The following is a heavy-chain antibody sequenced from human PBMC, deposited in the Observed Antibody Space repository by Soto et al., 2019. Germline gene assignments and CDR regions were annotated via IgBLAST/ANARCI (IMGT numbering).Heavy chain of an antibody. CDR3: ARDDHCSGGSCYFAFDI. J-gene: IGHJ3*02. V-gene: IGHV3-33*01. CDR2: IWYDGSNK. D-gene: IGHD2-15*01. Sequence: GGSLRLSCAASGFTFSSYGMHWVRQAPGKGLEWAAVIWYDGSNKYYADSVKGRFTISRDNFKNTLYLQMNSLRAEDTAVYYCARDDHCSGGSCYFAFDIWGQGTMVTVSS. CDR1: GFTFSSYG.